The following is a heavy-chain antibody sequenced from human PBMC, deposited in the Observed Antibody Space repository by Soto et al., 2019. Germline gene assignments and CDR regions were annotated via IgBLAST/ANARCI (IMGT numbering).Heavy chain of an antibody. Sequence: QVPLQESGPGLVKPSQTLSLTCTVSGGSISRGGYYWSWIRQHPGKGLEWIGYIYYSGSTYYNPSLKSRVTIPVDTSNNQFSLQLSVLTAADTAMYCCARYPIVVVPAAINDYYGMDVWGQGSTVTVAS. CDR1: GGSISRGGYY. CDR2: IYYSGST. V-gene: IGHV4-31*03. J-gene: IGHJ6*02. D-gene: IGHD2-2*01. CDR3: ARYPIVVVPAAINDYYGMDV.